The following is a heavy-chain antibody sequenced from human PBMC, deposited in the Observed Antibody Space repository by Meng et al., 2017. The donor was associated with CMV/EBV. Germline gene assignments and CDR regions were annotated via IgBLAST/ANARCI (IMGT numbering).Heavy chain of an antibody. CDR3: ARVAAAGDFDY. J-gene: IGHJ4*02. Sequence: GESLKISCAASGFTSDDYGMSWVRQAPGKGLEWVSGINWNGGRTGYADSVKGRFTISRDNAKNSLYLQMNSLRAEDTALYHCARVAAAGDFDYWGQGTLVTVSS. CDR1: GFTSDDYG. CDR2: INWNGGRT. D-gene: IGHD6-13*01. V-gene: IGHV3-20*01.